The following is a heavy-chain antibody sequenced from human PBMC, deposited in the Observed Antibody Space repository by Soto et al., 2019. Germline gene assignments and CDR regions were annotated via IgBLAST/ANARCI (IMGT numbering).Heavy chain of an antibody. V-gene: IGHV3-33*06. D-gene: IGHD4-17*01. CDR2: IWDHGRNE. CDR3: LNDYGYYKLDL. CDR1: GFTFSSYS. J-gene: IGHJ3*01. Sequence: QVQLVESGGGVVQPGRSLRLSCAASGFTFSSYSMHWVRQAPGKGLEWVAAIWDHGRNEYYADSVKGRFTISRDNSKNTLYLQMISLRAEDTAVYYGLNDYGYYKLDLWGQGTMVTVSS.